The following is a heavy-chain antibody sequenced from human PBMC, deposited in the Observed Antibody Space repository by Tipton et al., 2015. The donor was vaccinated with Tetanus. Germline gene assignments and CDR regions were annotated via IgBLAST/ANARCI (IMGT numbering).Heavy chain of an antibody. V-gene: IGHV1-18*01. J-gene: IGHJ5*02. D-gene: IGHD3-22*01. CDR3: ARRPKYYYDSSGSWFDL. CDR1: GGSFSTYA. CDR2: ISIYNGNT. Sequence: QSGPEVKKPGSSVKVSCKTSGGSFSTYAINWVRQAPGHGLEWMGGISIYNGNTNYAEKFQGRVTMTTDTSTNTAYMEVRSLRSDDTAVYYCARRPKYYYDSSGSWFDLWGQGTLVTVSS.